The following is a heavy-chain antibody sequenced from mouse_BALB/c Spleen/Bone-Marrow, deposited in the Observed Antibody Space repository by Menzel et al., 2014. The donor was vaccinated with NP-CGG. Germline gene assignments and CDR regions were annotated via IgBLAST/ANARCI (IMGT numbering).Heavy chain of an antibody. D-gene: IGHD2-4*01. CDR3: TRKGALITHYYAMDY. J-gene: IGHJ4*01. CDR2: ISSGSSTI. Sequence: DVHLVESGGGLVQPGGSRKLSCAASGFTFSSFGMHWVRQAPEKGPEWVAYISSGSSTIYYADTVKGRFTISRDNPKNTLLLQMTSLRSEDTAMYYCTRKGALITHYYAMDYWGQGTSVTVSS. V-gene: IGHV5-17*02. CDR1: GFTFSSFG.